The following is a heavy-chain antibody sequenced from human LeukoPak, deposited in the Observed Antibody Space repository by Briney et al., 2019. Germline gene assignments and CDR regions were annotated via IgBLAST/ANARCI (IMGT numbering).Heavy chain of an antibody. CDR1: GFTFSSYD. Sequence: GGSLRLSCAASGFTFSSYDMHWVRQATGKGLEWVSAIGTAGDTYYPGSVKGRFTISRENAKSSLYLQMNSLRAGDTAVYYCARGRGPYSGSYSEFDYWGQGTLVTVSS. D-gene: IGHD1-26*01. V-gene: IGHV3-13*01. J-gene: IGHJ4*02. CDR3: ARGRGPYSGSYSEFDY. CDR2: IGTAGDT.